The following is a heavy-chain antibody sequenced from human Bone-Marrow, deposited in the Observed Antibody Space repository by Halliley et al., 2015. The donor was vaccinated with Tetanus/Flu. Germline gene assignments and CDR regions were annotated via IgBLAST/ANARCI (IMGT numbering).Heavy chain of an antibody. CDR1: GASISSHTY. V-gene: IGHV4-4*01. D-gene: IGHD4-4*01. J-gene: IGHJ6*02. Sequence: TLSLTCVVSGASISSHTYWNWVRQSPGKGLEWIGEIYHSGNTNYNPSLKIRVIISLDESKNHFSLMLPPVTAADTAIYFCATVGGGDYIVAPPSRFYYGVDVWGQGTSVTVS. CDR3: ATVGGGDYIVAPPSRFYYGVDV. CDR2: IYHSGNT.